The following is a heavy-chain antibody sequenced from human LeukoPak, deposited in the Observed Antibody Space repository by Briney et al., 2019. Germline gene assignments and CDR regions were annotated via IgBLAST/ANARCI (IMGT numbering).Heavy chain of an antibody. Sequence: PGGSLRLSCAASGFTFGSYSMNWVRQAPGKGLEWVSYISSSSTTIYYADSMKGRFTISRDNAKNSLYLQMDSLRAEDTAVYYCARNSGSYYHYWGQGTLVTVSS. CDR1: GFTFGSYS. V-gene: IGHV3-48*04. CDR3: ARNSGSYYHY. CDR2: ISSSSTTI. J-gene: IGHJ4*02. D-gene: IGHD1-26*01.